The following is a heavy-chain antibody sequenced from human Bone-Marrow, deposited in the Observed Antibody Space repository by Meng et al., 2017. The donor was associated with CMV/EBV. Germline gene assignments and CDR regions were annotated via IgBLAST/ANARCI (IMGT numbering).Heavy chain of an antibody. V-gene: IGHV3-23*01. J-gene: IGHJ4*02. Sequence: GESLKISCAASGFTFSSYAMSWVRQAPGKGLEWVSAISGSGGSTYYADSVKGRFTISRDNSKNTLYLQMNSLRAEDTAVYYCAKRRLSGGGYFDYWGQGTLVTVPS. CDR2: ISGSGGST. D-gene: IGHD3-16*01. CDR3: AKRRLSGGGYFDY. CDR1: GFTFSSYA.